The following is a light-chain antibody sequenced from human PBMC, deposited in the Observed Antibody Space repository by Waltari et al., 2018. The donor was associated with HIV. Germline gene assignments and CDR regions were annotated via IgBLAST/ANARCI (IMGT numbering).Light chain of an antibody. CDR3: CSCPRSGIRYV. J-gene: IGLJ1*01. V-gene: IGLV2-23*02. CDR2: EVT. CDR1: SRNVGSDDL. Sequence: QSALTQPASVSGSPGQSITISCTGTSRNVGSDDLVSWYQQHPSEAPKLIIYEVTKRPSGVSNRFSGSKSGNTASLTISGLQAEDEADYYCCSCPRSGIRYVFGTGTKVTVL.